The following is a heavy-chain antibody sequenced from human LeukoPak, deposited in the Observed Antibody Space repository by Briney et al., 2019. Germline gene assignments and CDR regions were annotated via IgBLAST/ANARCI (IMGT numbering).Heavy chain of an antibody. J-gene: IGHJ4*02. V-gene: IGHV4-59*11. CDR2: LHYTGRT. CDR1: GGSISSHY. CDR3: ARGAGWYDY. D-gene: IGHD6-19*01. Sequence: SETLSLTCAVSGGSISSHYWSWLRQPPGEGLEWIAYLHYTGRTNYNPSLKGRVTISVDTSNSQFSLNLNSVTAADTAVYYCARGAGWYDYWGQGTLVTVSS.